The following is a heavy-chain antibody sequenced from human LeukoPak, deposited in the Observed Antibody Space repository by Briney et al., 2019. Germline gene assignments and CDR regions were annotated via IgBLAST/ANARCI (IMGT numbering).Heavy chain of an antibody. J-gene: IGHJ5*02. V-gene: IGHV1-3*03. CDR2: INAGNGDT. CDR3: ATLTTDSSGYSDWFDP. D-gene: IGHD3-22*01. Sequence: ASVKVSCKASGYTFTNYAIHWVRQAPGQRLEWMGWINAGNGDTKYSQEFQGRVTITRNTSISTAYMELSSLRSEDTAVYYCATLTTDSSGYSDWFDPWGQGTLVTVSS. CDR1: GYTFTNYA.